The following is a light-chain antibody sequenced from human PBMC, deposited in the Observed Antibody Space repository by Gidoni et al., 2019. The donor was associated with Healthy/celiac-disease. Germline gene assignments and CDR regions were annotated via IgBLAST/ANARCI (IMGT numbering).Light chain of an antibody. CDR2: DAS. V-gene: IGKV1-33*01. Sequence: DIQMTQSPSSLSTSVGDRVTNTCQASQDISNYLNWYQQKPGKAPKLLIYDASNLETGVPSRFSGGGSGTDFTFTISILQPEDIATYYCQQYDNLFTFGPGTKVDIK. CDR3: QQYDNLFT. CDR1: QDISNY. J-gene: IGKJ3*01.